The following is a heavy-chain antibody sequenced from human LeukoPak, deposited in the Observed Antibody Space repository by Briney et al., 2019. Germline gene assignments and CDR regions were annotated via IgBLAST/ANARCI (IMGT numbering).Heavy chain of an antibody. CDR3: AKAPVTSCRGAFCYPFDY. CDR2: IYSGGST. Sequence: GGSLRLSCAASGFTVSSNYMSWVRQAPGKGLEWVSVIYSGGSTYYADSVKGRFTISRDNSKNTLYLQMNSLRAEDTAVYYCAKAPVTSCRGAFCYPFDYWGQGTLVTVSS. J-gene: IGHJ4*02. V-gene: IGHV3-66*01. D-gene: IGHD2-15*01. CDR1: GFTVSSNY.